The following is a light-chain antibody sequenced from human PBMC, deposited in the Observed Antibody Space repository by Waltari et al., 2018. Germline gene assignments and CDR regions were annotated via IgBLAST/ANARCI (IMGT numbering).Light chain of an antibody. CDR1: QSFSTN. CDR3: QQYHHWPLT. J-gene: IGKJ4*01. Sequence: EILLTQSPATLSVSPGERAPLSCRASQSFSTNLAWYQQKPGQVPRLIIYAASTRATGVAARFSGSGSGTEFTLTISSLQSEDFAVYYCQQYHHWPLTFGGGTEVEIK. CDR2: AAS. V-gene: IGKV3-15*01.